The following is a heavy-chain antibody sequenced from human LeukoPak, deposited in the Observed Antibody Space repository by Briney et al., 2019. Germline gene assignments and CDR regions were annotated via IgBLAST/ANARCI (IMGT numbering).Heavy chain of an antibody. CDR3: ARQGGGFWYFDL. J-gene: IGHJ2*01. Sequence: SETLSLTCTVSGGSISSYYWSWIRQPPGKGLEWIGYIYYSGSTNYNPSLKSRVTISVDTSKNRFSLKLSSVTAADTAVYYCARQGGGFWYFDLWGRGTLVTVSS. D-gene: IGHD6-25*01. CDR2: IYYSGST. CDR1: GGSISSYY. V-gene: IGHV4-59*08.